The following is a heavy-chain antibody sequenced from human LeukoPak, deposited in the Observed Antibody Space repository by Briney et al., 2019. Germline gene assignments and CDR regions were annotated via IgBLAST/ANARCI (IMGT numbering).Heavy chain of an antibody. CDR2: VKQDGSET. CDR3: AKDRRIVVVPAAIIDY. CDR1: GFTFRSYW. V-gene: IGHV3-7*03. D-gene: IGHD2-2*01. Sequence: PGGSLRLSCAASGFTFRSYWMSWVRQAPGKGLEWVDNVKQDGSETYYADSVKGRFTISRDNSKNTVYLQMNSLRAEDTAVYYCAKDRRIVVVPAAIIDYWGQGTLVTVSS. J-gene: IGHJ4*02.